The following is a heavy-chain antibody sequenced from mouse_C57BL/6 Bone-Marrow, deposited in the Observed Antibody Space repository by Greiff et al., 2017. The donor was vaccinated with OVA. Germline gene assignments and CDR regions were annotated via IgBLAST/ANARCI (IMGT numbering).Heavy chain of an antibody. CDR2: ISSGGSYT. J-gene: IGHJ3*01. CDR1: GFTFSSYG. V-gene: IGHV5-6*01. Sequence: EVKLMESGGDLVKPGGSLKLSCAASGFTFSSYGMSWVRQTPDKRLEWVATISSGGSYTYYPDSVKGRFTISRDNAKNTLYLQMSSLKSEDTAMYYCARHDSRRFAYWGQGTLVTVSA. CDR3: ARHDSRRFAY. D-gene: IGHD1-1*01.